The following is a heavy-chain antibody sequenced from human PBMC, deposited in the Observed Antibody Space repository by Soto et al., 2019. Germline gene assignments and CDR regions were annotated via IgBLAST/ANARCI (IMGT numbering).Heavy chain of an antibody. CDR1: GFSFSSKW. D-gene: IGHD3-3*01. CDR3: AREDFGVFSVPYFGY. Sequence: EVQVVESGGGLVQPGGSLRLSCAASGFSFSSKWMHWVRHAPGKGLVWVSRINTDGSSTSHADFVKGRFTISRDNAKNTLSLKMNSLRTEATAVSYCAREDFGVFSVPYFGYWGQGTMVTVSS. V-gene: IGHV3-74*01. J-gene: IGHJ4*02. CDR2: INTDGSST.